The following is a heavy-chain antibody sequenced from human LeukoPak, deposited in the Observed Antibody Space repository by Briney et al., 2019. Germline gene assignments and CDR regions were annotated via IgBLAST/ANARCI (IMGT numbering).Heavy chain of an antibody. CDR1: GGTSSSYA. V-gene: IGHV1-69*13. Sequence: ASVKVSCKASGGTSSSYAISWVRQAPGQGLEWMGGIIPIFGTANYAQKFQGRVTITADESTSTAYMELSSLRSEDTAVYYCARRIMGGYCSSTSCYKNGWFDPWGQGTQVTVSS. D-gene: IGHD2-2*02. CDR2: IIPIFGTA. CDR3: ARRIMGGYCSSTSCYKNGWFDP. J-gene: IGHJ5*02.